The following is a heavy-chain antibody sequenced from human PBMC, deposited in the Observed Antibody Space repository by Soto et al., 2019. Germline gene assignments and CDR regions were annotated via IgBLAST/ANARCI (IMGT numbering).Heavy chain of an antibody. V-gene: IGHV3-33*01. CDR3: ARDIFGGDGVGYYYYYGMDV. CDR2: IWYDGSNK. D-gene: IGHD3-10*01. CDR1: GFTFSSYG. J-gene: IGHJ6*02. Sequence: ESGGGVVQPGRSLRLSCAASGFTFSSYGMHWVRQAPGKGLEWVAVIWYDGSNKYYADSVKGRFTISRDNSKNTLYLQMNSLRAEDTAVYYCARDIFGGDGVGYYYYYGMDVWGQGTTVTVSS.